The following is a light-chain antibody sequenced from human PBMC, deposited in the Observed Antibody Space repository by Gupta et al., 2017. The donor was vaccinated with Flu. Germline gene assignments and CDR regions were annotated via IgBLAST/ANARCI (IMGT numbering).Light chain of an antibody. Sequence: DIQLTQSPSFLSLSVGDRVTITCRASQDISSYLAWYQQKPGKAPKFLIYGASTLQSEVPSRFSGSGSGTQFSLTINNLQPEDSATYHCQQLYTYPSTFGGGTKVEIK. V-gene: IGKV1-9*01. CDR3: QQLYTYPST. J-gene: IGKJ4*01. CDR2: GAS. CDR1: QDISSY.